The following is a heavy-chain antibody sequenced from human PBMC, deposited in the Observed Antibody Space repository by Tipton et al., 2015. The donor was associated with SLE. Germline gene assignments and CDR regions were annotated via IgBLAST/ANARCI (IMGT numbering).Heavy chain of an antibody. D-gene: IGHD3-3*02. J-gene: IGHJ3*02. Sequence: GLVKPSETLSLTCTVSGGSISSHYWSWIRQPPGKGLEWIGYIYYSGSTNYNPSLKSRVTMSVDTSKNQFSLKLSSVTAADTAVYYCAREVKIISDSDAFDIWGQGTLVTVSS. V-gene: IGHV4-59*11. CDR3: AREVKIISDSDAFDI. CDR2: IYYSGST. CDR1: GGSISSHY.